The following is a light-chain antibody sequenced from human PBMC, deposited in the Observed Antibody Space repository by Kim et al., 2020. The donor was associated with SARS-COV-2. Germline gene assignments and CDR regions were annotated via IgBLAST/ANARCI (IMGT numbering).Light chain of an antibody. CDR1: QGIGSA. Sequence: IQMTQSPSTLSASVGDRVSITCRASQGIGSALAWYQQKPGKAPELLIYGASSLESAVPSRFSGSGSGTEFTLTSSSLQPDDVATYYCQRYSIYWTFGQGTKVEIK. V-gene: IGKV1-13*02. J-gene: IGKJ1*01. CDR2: GAS. CDR3: QRYSIYWT.